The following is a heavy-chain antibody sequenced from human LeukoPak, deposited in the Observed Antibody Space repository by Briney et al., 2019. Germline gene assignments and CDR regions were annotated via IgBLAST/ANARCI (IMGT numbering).Heavy chain of an antibody. D-gene: IGHD3-3*02. Sequence: SETLSLTCGVSGGSIDITNYWSWVRQAPGRGLEGIEEISHDGTTNYNSSLRSRVAMSFDRANNQFSLSLTSVTAADTAVYYCTRENRPFCHFAFWGQGVLVTVSS. CDR2: ISHDGTT. V-gene: IGHV4-4*02. J-gene: IGHJ4*02. CDR1: GGSIDITNY. CDR3: TRENRPFCHFAF.